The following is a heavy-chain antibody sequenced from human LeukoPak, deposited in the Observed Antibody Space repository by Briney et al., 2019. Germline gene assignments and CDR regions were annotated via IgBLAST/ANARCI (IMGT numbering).Heavy chain of an antibody. CDR1: GGSISSYY. D-gene: IGHD3-22*01. V-gene: IGHV4-59*08. Sequence: PSETLSLTCTVSGGSISSYYWSWIRQPPGKGLEWIGYIYYSGSTYYNPSLKSRVTISVDTSKNQFSLKLSSVTAADTAVYYCASQRNDYYDSSGHDYWGQGTLVTVSS. CDR3: ASQRNDYYDSSGHDY. J-gene: IGHJ4*02. CDR2: IYYSGST.